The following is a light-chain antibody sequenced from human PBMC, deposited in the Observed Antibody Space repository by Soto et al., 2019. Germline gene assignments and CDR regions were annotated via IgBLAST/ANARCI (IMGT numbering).Light chain of an antibody. CDR3: QQYSSSPSIT. Sequence: EIVLTXSXGTLSLSXGETATLSRRPSQSVSSNLAWYQQKPGQAPRLLIYGASTRATGIPDRFSGSGSGTDFTLTISRLEPEDFAVYYCQQYSSSPSITFGQGTRLEIK. V-gene: IGKV3-20*01. CDR1: QSVSSN. J-gene: IGKJ5*01. CDR2: GAS.